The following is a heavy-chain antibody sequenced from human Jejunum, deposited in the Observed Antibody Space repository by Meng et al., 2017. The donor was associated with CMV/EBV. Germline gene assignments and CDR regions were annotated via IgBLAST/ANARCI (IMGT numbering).Heavy chain of an antibody. Sequence: VSGFTFTNATMNGVRQAPGKGLEWVACISYSGNFIKYTDSLKGRFTISRDNAKNSLYLQMNSLRVEDTAVYYCARELYGSGGTDYWGQGTLVTVSS. CDR1: GFTFTNAT. CDR3: ARELYGSGGTDY. CDR2: ISYSGNFI. D-gene: IGHD3-10*01. V-gene: IGHV3-21*01. J-gene: IGHJ4*02.